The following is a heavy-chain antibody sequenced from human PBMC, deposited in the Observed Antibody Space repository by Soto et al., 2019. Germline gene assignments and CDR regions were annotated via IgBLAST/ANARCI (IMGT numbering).Heavy chain of an antibody. CDR3: ARGLTPRIAAAGTVDY. V-gene: IGHV1-18*01. Sequence: ASVKVSCKASGGTFSSSSISWVRQAPGQGLEWMGWISAYNGNTNYAQKLQGRVTMTTDTSTSTAYMELRSLRSDDTAVYYCARGLTPRIAAAGTVDYWGQGTLVTVSS. D-gene: IGHD6-13*01. CDR2: ISAYNGNT. J-gene: IGHJ4*02. CDR1: GGTFSSSS.